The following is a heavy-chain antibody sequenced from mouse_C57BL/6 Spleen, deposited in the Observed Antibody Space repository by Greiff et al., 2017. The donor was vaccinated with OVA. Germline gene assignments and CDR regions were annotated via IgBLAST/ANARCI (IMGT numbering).Heavy chain of an antibody. Sequence: EVMLVESGGDLVKPGGSLKLSCAASGFTFSSYGMSWVRQTPDKRLEWVATISSCGSYPYYPDSVKGRFTISRDNAKNTLYLQMSSLKSEDTAMYYYARQDYDVYAMDYWGQGTSVTVSS. D-gene: IGHD2-4*01. CDR1: GFTFSSYG. J-gene: IGHJ4*01. CDR2: ISSCGSYP. V-gene: IGHV5-6*01. CDR3: ARQDYDVYAMDY.